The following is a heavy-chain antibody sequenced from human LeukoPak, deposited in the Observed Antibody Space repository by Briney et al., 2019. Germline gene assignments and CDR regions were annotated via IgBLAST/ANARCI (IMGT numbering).Heavy chain of an antibody. CDR2: IYHSGST. Sequence: SETLSLTCAVPGYSISSGYYWGWIRQPPGKGREWIGSIYHSGSTYYNPSLRSRVSISVDTSKNQFSLMLSSVTAADTAVYYCARLTYTSCYEGYCYYYYMDVWGKGTTVTVSS. V-gene: IGHV4-38-2*01. D-gene: IGHD2-2*01. CDR3: ARLTYTSCYEGYCYYYYMDV. CDR1: GYSISSGYY. J-gene: IGHJ6*03.